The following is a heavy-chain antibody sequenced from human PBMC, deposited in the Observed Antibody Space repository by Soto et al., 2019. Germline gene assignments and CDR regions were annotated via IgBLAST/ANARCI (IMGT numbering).Heavy chain of an antibody. V-gene: IGHV1-69*13. Sequence: SVKVSCKASGATFSSYAISWVRQAPGPVLEWMRGIIPIFGTANYAQKFQGRVTITADESTSTAYMELSRLRSEDTAVYYCASGGGSSSRGYCFVYWGQGTVVPVSS. CDR1: GATFSSYA. J-gene: IGHJ4*02. D-gene: IGHD6-13*01. CDR2: IIPIFGTA. CDR3: ASGGGSSSRGYCFVY.